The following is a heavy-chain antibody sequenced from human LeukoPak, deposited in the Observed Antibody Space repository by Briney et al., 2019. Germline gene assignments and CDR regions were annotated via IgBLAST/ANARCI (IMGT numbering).Heavy chain of an antibody. Sequence: ASVKVSCKASGYTFTSYGISWVRRAPGQGLEWMGWISAYNGNTNYAQKLQGRVTMTTDTSTSTAYMELRSLRSDDTAVYYCARSFPHVVVVPAAIPLDYWGQGTLVTVSS. J-gene: IGHJ4*02. CDR1: GYTFTSYG. CDR2: ISAYNGNT. D-gene: IGHD2-2*02. V-gene: IGHV1-18*01. CDR3: ARSFPHVVVVPAAIPLDY.